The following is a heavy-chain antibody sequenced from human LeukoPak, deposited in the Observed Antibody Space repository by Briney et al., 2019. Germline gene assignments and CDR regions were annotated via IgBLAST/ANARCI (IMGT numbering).Heavy chain of an antibody. CDR3: AKDSSGWPYYYYYMDV. CDR2: IRYDGSNK. CDR1: GFTFSDYN. Sequence: PGGSLRLSCAASGFTFSDYNMRWIRQAPGKGLEWVAFIRYDGSNKYYADSVKGRFTISRDNSKNTLYLQMNSLRAEDTAVYYCAKDSSGWPYYYYYMDVWGKGTTVTISS. V-gene: IGHV3-30*02. J-gene: IGHJ6*03. D-gene: IGHD6-25*01.